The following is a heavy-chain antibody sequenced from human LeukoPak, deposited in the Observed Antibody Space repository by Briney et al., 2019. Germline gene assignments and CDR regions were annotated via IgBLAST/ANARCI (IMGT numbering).Heavy chain of an antibody. CDR1: GFTFSNYA. J-gene: IGHJ4*02. D-gene: IGHD3-22*01. CDR2: INWNGGST. Sequence: GGSLRLSCVGSGFTFSNYAMIWVRQAPGKGLEWVSGINWNGGSTGYADSVKGRFTISRDNAKNSLYLQMNSLRAEDTALYYCARDPEGYYDSSGYYSPRYFDYWGQGTLVTVSS. CDR3: ARDPEGYYDSSGYYSPRYFDY. V-gene: IGHV3-20*04.